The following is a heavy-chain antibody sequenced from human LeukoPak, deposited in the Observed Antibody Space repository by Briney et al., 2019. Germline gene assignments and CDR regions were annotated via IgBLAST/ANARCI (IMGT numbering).Heavy chain of an antibody. D-gene: IGHD3-10*02. CDR3: AELGITMIGGV. J-gene: IGHJ6*04. CDR2: ISSSGSTI. CDR1: GLSFSSYE. V-gene: IGHV3-48*03. Sequence: GGSLRLSCAASGLSFSSYEMNWVRQAPGKGLEWVSYISSSGSTIYYADSVKGRFTISRDNAKNSLYLQMNSLRAEDTAVYYCAELGITMIGGVWGKGTTVTISS.